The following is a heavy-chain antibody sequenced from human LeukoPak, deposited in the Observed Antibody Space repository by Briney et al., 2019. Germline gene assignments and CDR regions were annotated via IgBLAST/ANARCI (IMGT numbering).Heavy chain of an antibody. CDR3: ARVGVDYSGNIIKYYFDY. CDR1: SGSISSYY. J-gene: IGHJ4*02. Sequence: SETLSLTCTVSSGSISSYYWSWIRQPPGKGLEWIGYIYYSGTTNYNPSLKSRVIISVDTSKNQFSLKLSPVIAADTAVYYCARVGVDYSGNIIKYYFDYWGQGTLVTVSS. CDR2: IYYSGTT. V-gene: IGHV4-59*01. D-gene: IGHD4-23*01.